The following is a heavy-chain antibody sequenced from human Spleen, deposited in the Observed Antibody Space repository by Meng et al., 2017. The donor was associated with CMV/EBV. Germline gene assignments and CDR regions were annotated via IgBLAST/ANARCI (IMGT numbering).Heavy chain of an antibody. CDR2: ISITSNHI. CDR1: GFTFSSYS. Sequence: GESLKISCAASGFTFSSYSVNWVRQAPGKGLQWVSSISITSNHIYYADPVKGRFTISRDNAKNSLYLQMNSLRAEDTAVYYCARDLDGMDVWGQGTTVTVSS. J-gene: IGHJ6*02. CDR3: ARDLDGMDV. V-gene: IGHV3-21*06.